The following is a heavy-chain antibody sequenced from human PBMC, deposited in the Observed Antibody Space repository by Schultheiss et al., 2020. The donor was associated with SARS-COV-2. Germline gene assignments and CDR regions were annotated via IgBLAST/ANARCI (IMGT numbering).Heavy chain of an antibody. CDR2: VSGNGGST. J-gene: IGHJ5*02. V-gene: IGHV3-64D*06. Sequence: GGSLRLSCAASGFSTFSSYAMHWVRQAPGRGLEFFSAVSGNGGSTYYADSVKGRFVISRDNSKNTLYLQMSSLRAEDTAVYYCVKGRYYDFWSGLTWFDPWGQGTLVTVSS. CDR1: GFSTFSSYA. D-gene: IGHD3-3*01. CDR3: VKGRYYDFWSGLTWFDP.